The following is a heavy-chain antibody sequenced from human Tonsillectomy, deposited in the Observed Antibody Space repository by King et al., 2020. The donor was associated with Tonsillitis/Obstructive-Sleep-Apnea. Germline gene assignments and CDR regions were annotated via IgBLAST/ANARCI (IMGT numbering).Heavy chain of an antibody. Sequence: QLVQSGAEVKKPGESLKISCKGSGYSFSNYWIGWVRQMPGKGLEWMGIIDPDDSDTRYSPSFQGQVTISADKSISTAYLQWSSLKASDTAMYYCARHPGDTVMPTDMDVWGQGTTVTVSS. CDR3: ARHPGDTVMPTDMDV. V-gene: IGHV5-51*06. J-gene: IGHJ6*02. D-gene: IGHD5-18*01. CDR2: IDPDDSDT. CDR1: GYSFSNYW.